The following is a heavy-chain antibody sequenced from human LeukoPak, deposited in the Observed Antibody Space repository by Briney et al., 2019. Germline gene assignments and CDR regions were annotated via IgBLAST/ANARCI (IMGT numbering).Heavy chain of an antibody. CDR1: GGSISSYY. D-gene: IGHD2-2*01. Sequence: SETLSLTCTVSGGSISSYYWSWIRQPPGKGLEWIGYIYYSGSTNYNPSLKSRVTISVDTSKNQFSLKLSSVTAADTAVYYCARRRQISTYSPYAFDLWSQGTMVTVSS. V-gene: IGHV4-59*08. J-gene: IGHJ3*01. CDR3: ARRRQISTYSPYAFDL. CDR2: IYYSGST.